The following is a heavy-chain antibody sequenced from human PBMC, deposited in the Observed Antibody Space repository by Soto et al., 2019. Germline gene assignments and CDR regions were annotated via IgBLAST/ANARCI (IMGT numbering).Heavy chain of an antibody. V-gene: IGHV3-23*01. J-gene: IGHJ1*01. CDR3: ANHDYGDYDLDQH. CDR1: GFTFSSYG. CDR2: ISGSGSST. Sequence: PGGSLRLSCAASGFTFSSYGMHWVRQAPGKGLEWVSVISGSGSSTYYADSVKGRFTISRDNSKNTLYLQMNSLRAEDTAVYYCANHDYGDYDLDQHWSQGTLVTVSS. D-gene: IGHD4-17*01.